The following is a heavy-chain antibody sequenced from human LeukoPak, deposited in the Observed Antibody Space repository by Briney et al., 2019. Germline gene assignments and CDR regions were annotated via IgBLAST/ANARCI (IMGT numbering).Heavy chain of an antibody. J-gene: IGHJ4*02. CDR2: ISGSDGTT. D-gene: IGHD3-9*01. CDR1: GFTFSRYV. CDR3: AKVVKYILTGYCNDY. V-gene: IGHV3-23*01. Sequence: AGGSLRLSCAASGFTFSRYVMSWVRQAPGKGREWGSVISGSDGTTYYADSVKGRFTISRDNSKNTLYLQMNSLRAEDTAVYYCAKVVKYILTGYCNDYWGQGTLVTVSS.